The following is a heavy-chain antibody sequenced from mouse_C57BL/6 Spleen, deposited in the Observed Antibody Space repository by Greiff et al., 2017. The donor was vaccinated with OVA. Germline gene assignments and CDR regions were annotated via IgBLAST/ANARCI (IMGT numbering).Heavy chain of an antibody. J-gene: IGHJ1*03. Sequence: EVQLVESGGGLVKPGGSLKLSCAASGFTFSSYTMSWVRQTPEKRLEWVATISGGGGNTYYPDSVKGRFTISRDNAKNTLYLQMSSLRSEDTALYYCARQAIYYGIYFDVWGTGTTVTVSS. CDR1: GFTFSSYT. D-gene: IGHD2-1*01. CDR3: ARQAIYYGIYFDV. CDR2: ISGGGGNT. V-gene: IGHV5-9*01.